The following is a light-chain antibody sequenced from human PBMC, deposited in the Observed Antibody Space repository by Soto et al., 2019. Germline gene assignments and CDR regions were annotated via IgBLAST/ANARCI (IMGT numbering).Light chain of an antibody. Sequence: QSALNQPASVSGSPGQSIAISCTGTSSDVAYYNYVSWYQQHPGKAPKLLIYDVTRRPSGVSDRFSGSKSGYTASLTISGLQAEDEADYYCSSYTTSRSRVFGGGTKVTVL. CDR2: DVT. V-gene: IGLV2-14*01. CDR3: SSYTTSRSRV. J-gene: IGLJ3*02. CDR1: SSDVAYYNY.